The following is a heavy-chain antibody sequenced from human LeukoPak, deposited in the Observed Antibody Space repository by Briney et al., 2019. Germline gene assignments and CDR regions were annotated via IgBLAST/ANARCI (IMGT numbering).Heavy chain of an antibody. CDR3: ASINNMFDP. CDR2: VDHSGSA. V-gene: IGHV4-34*01. CDR1: GGSFTGYF. D-gene: IGHD2/OR15-2a*01. J-gene: IGHJ5*02. Sequence: SETLSLTCNVYGGSFTGYFWTWIRQPPGKGLEWIGEVDHSGSANNNPSLKSRVTISVDTSKRQFSLKLTSVTAADTAVYYCASINNMFDPWGQGTLVTVSS.